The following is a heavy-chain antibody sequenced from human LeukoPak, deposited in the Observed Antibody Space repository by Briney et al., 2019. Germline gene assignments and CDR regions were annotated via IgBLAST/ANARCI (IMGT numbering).Heavy chain of an antibody. V-gene: IGHV2-5*01. J-gene: IGHJ5*02. CDR3: AHRHIGSSTSYWFDP. D-gene: IGHD3-10*01. CDR2: IDWNNQK. Sequence: SGPTLVNPTQTLTLTCTFSGFSFSTSGGGVGWIRQPPGKALEWLALIDWNNQKRYSPSLKSRLIITKDTSKNQVVLTMTTMDPVDKATYFCAHRHIGSSTSYWFDPWGQGTMVTVSS. CDR1: GFSFSTSGGG.